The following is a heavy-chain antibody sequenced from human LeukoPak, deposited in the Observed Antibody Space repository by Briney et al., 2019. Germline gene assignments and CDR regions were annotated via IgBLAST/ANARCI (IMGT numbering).Heavy chain of an antibody. CDR3: AKDGGSDPDSFDI. J-gene: IGHJ3*02. Sequence: GGSLRLSCAASGFIFNTIVMHRVRPAQGQGLEWWAFIRDDGSNKTYADTVKGRFTISRDNTKNSLYLQMNRLRAEDTAVYYCAKDGGSDPDSFDIWGQGTMVTASS. CDR1: GFIFNTIV. CDR2: IRDDGSNK. V-gene: IGHV3-30*02. D-gene: IGHD2-15*01.